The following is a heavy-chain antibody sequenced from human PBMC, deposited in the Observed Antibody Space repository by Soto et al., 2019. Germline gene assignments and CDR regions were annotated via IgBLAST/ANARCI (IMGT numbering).Heavy chain of an antibody. V-gene: IGHV3-7*01. CDR1: GFTFSTSW. CDR3: ARNFSPADADLFYDALDI. CDR2: IRKDGSVI. J-gene: IGHJ3*02. Sequence: EVQLVESGGDLVQPGGSLRLSCAASGFTFSTSWMTWVRQAPGTGLEWVANIRKDGSVIHYGDSVKGRFTISRDNGKNSVYLATTNLRVADRAVFVFARNFSPADADLFYDALDIWGQGTVVNVSS. D-gene: IGHD2-2*01.